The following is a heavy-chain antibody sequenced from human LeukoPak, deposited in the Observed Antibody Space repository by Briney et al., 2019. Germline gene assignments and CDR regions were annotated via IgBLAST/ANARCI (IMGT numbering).Heavy chain of an antibody. CDR3: AKGVGYGGMDV. J-gene: IGHJ6*02. CDR1: GFTFSGYG. CDR2: ISYDGHNE. Sequence: GGSLRLSCAASGFTFSGYGMHWVRQAPGKGLEWVAVISYDGHNEYYADSVKGRFTISRDNSKNTVYVQMNSLRAEDTAVYYCAKGVGYGGMDVWGQGTTVTVS. V-gene: IGHV3-30*18. D-gene: IGHD2-8*01.